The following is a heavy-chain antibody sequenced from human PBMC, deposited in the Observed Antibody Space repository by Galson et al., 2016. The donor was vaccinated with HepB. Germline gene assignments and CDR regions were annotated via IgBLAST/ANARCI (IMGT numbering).Heavy chain of an antibody. V-gene: IGHV3-33*01. CDR2: IWSDGSNK. Sequence: SLRLSCAASGFTFSSYGMHWVRQAPGKGLEWVAVIWSDGSNKNYVDSVRGRFTISRDNSKKTLYLQMNTLRAEDTAVYYCARGTFCSGDSCYSPAFDMWGQGTMVTVSS. CDR1: GFTFSSYG. J-gene: IGHJ3*02. CDR3: ARGTFCSGDSCYSPAFDM. D-gene: IGHD2-15*01.